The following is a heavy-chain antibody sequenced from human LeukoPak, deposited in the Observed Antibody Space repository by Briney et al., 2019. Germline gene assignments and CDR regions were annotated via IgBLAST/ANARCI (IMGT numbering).Heavy chain of an antibody. V-gene: IGHV3-23*01. D-gene: IGHD2-8*02. CDR1: GFTFGSYS. Sequence: VQPGGSLRLSRAASGFTFGSYSMSWVRQAPGKGLEWVSSIDGGGTYHAASVKGRFIVSRDNSRNALYLQMNGLRAEDTAVYFCARDGLHCTGGSCESDYWGQGTLVTVSS. CDR2: IDGGGT. J-gene: IGHJ4*02. CDR3: ARDGLHCTGGSCESDY.